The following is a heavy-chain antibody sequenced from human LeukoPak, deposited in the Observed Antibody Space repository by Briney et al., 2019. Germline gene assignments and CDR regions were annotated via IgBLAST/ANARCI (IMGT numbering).Heavy chain of an antibody. J-gene: IGHJ5*02. D-gene: IGHD3-22*01. CDR2: IYYSGST. Sequence: SETLSLTCTVSGGSISSYYWSWIRQPPGEGLEWIGYIYYSGSTNYNPSLKSRVTISVDTSKNQFSLKLSSVTAADTAVYYCARVSYYDSSGYNWFDPWGQGTLVTVSS. CDR3: ARVSYYDSSGYNWFDP. V-gene: IGHV4-59*01. CDR1: GGSISSYY.